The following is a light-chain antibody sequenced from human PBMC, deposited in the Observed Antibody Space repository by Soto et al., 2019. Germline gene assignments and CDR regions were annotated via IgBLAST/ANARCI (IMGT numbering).Light chain of an antibody. J-gene: IGKJ1*01. CDR2: DAS. CDR3: QQRYILPPT. CDR1: QYVSSF. Sequence: EIVLTQSPATLSLSPGERATLSCRASQYVSSFLAWYQQKAGQAPRLLIYDASHRATGIPARFSGSGSGTDFTLTINSLEPEDFALYYCQQRYILPPTFGQGTMVDIK. V-gene: IGKV3-11*01.